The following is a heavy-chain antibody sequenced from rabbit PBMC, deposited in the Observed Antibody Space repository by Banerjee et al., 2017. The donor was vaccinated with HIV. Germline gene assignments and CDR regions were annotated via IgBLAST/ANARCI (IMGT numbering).Heavy chain of an antibody. D-gene: IGHD1-1*01. J-gene: IGHJ4*01. Sequence: QSLEESGGGLVKPEGSLTLTCKASGFSFSSSYYMWWVRQAPGKGLEWIGCIDAGSGGSISYASWAKGRFTISKTSSTTVTLQMTSLTAADTATYFCARGSGYEKFDLWGRAPSSPS. V-gene: IGHV1S40*01. CDR2: IDAGSGGSI. CDR1: GFSFSSSYY. CDR3: ARGSGYEKFDL.